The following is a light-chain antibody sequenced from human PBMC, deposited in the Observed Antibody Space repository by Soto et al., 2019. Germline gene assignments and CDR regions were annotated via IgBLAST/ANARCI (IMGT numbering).Light chain of an antibody. J-gene: IGKJ2*01. CDR2: AAS. Sequence: DIQMTQSPSSLSASVGDRVTITCRASQGIRNDLGWYQQKPGKAPKRLIYAASSLQSGVPSRFSGSGSGTDFTLTISRLEPEDFGVYYCQQFGSSIPHTFGQGTKVDIK. CDR3: QQFGSSIPHT. CDR1: QGIRND. V-gene: IGKV1-17*01.